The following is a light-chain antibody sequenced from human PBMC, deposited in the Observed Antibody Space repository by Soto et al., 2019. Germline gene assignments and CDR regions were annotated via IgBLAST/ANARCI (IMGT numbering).Light chain of an antibody. Sequence: QSVLTQPASVSGSPGQSITISCTGTSSDVGSYNLVSWYQQHPGEAPKLMIYEGTQRPSGVSNRFSGSKSGNTASLTISGLQAEDEADYYCCSYAGSSTFVFGSGT. V-gene: IGLV2-23*03. CDR1: SSDVGSYNL. CDR3: CSYAGSSTFV. CDR2: EGT. J-gene: IGLJ1*01.